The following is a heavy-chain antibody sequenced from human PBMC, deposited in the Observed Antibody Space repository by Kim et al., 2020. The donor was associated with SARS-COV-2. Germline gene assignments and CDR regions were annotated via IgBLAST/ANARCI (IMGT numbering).Heavy chain of an antibody. CDR2: IYYSGST. D-gene: IGHD3-9*01. V-gene: IGHV4-39*01. Sequence: SETLSLTCTVSGGSISSSSYYWGWIRQPRGKGLEWIGSIYYSGSTYYNPSLKSRVTISVDTSKNQFSLKLSSVTAADTAVYYCARHPGYDILTGYLGWF. CDR1: GGSISSSSYY. CDR3: ARHPGYDILTGYLGWF. J-gene: IGHJ5*01.